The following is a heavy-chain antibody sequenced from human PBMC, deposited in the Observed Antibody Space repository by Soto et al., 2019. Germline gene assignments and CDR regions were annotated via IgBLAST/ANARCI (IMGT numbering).Heavy chain of an antibody. CDR2: ISSSGSTI. Sequence: CXRLSWSSAVFTFVDYYIGWIRHAPGKGLEWVSYISSSGSTIYYADSVKGRFTISRYNAKNSLYLQMNSLRAEDTAVYYCERGSGYKYGMDVWGQGTTVTVYS. V-gene: IGHV3-11*01. D-gene: IGHD3-22*01. J-gene: IGHJ6*02. CDR1: VFTFVDYY. CDR3: ERGSGYKYGMDV.